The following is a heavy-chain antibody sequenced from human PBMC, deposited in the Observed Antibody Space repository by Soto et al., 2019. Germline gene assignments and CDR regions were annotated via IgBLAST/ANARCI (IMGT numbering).Heavy chain of an antibody. J-gene: IGHJ4*02. D-gene: IGHD3-10*01. CDR2: INPNSGGT. V-gene: IGHV1-2*04. CDR1: GYTFTGYY. CDR3: AREYYYGSGSFNY. Sequence: ASVKVSCKASGYTFTGYYMHWVRQAPGQGLEWMGWINPNSGGTNYAQKFQGWVTMTRDTSISTAYMELSRLRSDDTAVYYCAREYYYGSGSFNYWGQGTLVTVSS.